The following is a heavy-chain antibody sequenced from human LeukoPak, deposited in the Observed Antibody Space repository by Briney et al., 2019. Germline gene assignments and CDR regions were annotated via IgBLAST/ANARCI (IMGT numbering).Heavy chain of an antibody. J-gene: IGHJ4*02. CDR2: IKQDGSEK. V-gene: IGHV3-7*01. D-gene: IGHD5/OR15-5a*01. CDR3: AKDGDPWLSTILLPVIGDYFDY. CDR1: GFTFSSYW. Sequence: PVGSLRLSCAASGFTFSSYWMSWVRQAPGKGLEWVANIKQDGSEKYYVDSVKGRFTISRDNAKNSLYLQMNSLRAEDTAVYYCAKDGDPWLSTILLPVIGDYFDYWGQGTLVTVSS.